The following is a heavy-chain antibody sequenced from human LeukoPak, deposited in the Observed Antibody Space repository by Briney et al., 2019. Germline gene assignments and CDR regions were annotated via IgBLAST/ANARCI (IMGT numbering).Heavy chain of an antibody. CDR1: YSFXXYX. J-gene: IGHJ4*02. Sequence: YSFXXYXXXXVRXMPGKGXXXXAIIYPGDSDTRYSPSFQGQVTISADKSISTAYLQWSSLKASDTAMYYCARAGDSSGYYYHYWGQGTLVTVSS. V-gene: IGHV5-51*01. CDR2: IYPGDSDT. D-gene: IGHD3-22*01. CDR3: ARAGDSSGYYYHY.